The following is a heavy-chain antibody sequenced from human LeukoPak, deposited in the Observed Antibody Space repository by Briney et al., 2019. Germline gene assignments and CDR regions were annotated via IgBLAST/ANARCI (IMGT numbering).Heavy chain of an antibody. Sequence: SVKVSFKASGGTFPSYAISWVRPAPGQGLGWMGRIIPILGIANYAQKFQGRVTITADKSTSTAYMELSSLRSEDTAVYYCAKLEWELYYYYGMDVWGQGTTVTVSS. V-gene: IGHV1-69*04. CDR2: IIPILGIA. J-gene: IGHJ6*02. CDR1: GGTFPSYA. CDR3: AKLEWELYYYYGMDV. D-gene: IGHD1-26*01.